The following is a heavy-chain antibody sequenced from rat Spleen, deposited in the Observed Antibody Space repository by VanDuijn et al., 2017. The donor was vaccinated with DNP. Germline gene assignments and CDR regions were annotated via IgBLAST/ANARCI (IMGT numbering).Heavy chain of an antibody. CDR2: ISTCGGNT. Sequence: EVQLVESGGGLVQPGRSMKLSCAVSGFNFSNYYMAWVRQAPTKGLEWVASISTCGGNTYYRDSLKGRFTISRNNVKSILYLQMDSLRPEETATYYCTTGPILRLFDFWGQGVMVTVSS. CDR1: GFNFSNYY. CDR3: TTGPILRLFDF. D-gene: IGHD1-11*01. J-gene: IGHJ2*01. V-gene: IGHV5S11*01.